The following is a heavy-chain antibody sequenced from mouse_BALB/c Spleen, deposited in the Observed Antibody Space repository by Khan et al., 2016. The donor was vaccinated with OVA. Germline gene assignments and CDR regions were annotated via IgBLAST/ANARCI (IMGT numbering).Heavy chain of an antibody. CDR1: GYTFTSYW. J-gene: IGHJ3*01. Sequence: EVQLQQSGPVLARPGASVKMSCKASGYTFTSYWMHWVKQRPGQGLEWIGDIYPGNTDTTYNQKFKGKAKLTAVTSTSTAYKELSSQTNEASAVYCGTRRNWDVAWFAYWGQGTLVTVSA. CDR3: TRRNWDVAWFAY. CDR2: IYPGNTDT. V-gene: IGHV1-5*01. D-gene: IGHD4-1*01.